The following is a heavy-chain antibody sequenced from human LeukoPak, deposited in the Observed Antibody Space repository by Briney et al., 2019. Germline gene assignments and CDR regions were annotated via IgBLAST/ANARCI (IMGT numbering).Heavy chain of an antibody. Sequence: GASVKVSCKASGYTFTSSYINWVRQAPGQGLEWMGWVSAYNGKTSYVQNFQGRVTMTTDSSTNTAYMDLTSLTSDDTAVYYCAIGGTYYPCIDYWGQGTLVTVSS. CDR2: VSAYNGKT. D-gene: IGHD1-26*01. J-gene: IGHJ4*02. CDR1: GYTFTSSY. V-gene: IGHV1-18*01. CDR3: AIGGTYYPCIDY.